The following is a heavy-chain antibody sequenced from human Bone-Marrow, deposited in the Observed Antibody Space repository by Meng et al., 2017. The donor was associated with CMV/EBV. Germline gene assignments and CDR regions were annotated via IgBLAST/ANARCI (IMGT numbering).Heavy chain of an antibody. V-gene: IGHV3-7*01. J-gene: IGHJ4*02. CDR1: GFTFSSYW. Sequence: VGSLRLSCAASGFTFSSYWMSWVRQAPGKGLEWVANIKQDGSEKYYVDSVKGRFTISRDNAKNSLYLQMNSLRDEDTAVYYCARDSSGYLALFDYWGQGTLVTVSS. CDR3: ARDSSGYLALFDY. D-gene: IGHD3-22*01. CDR2: IKQDGSEK.